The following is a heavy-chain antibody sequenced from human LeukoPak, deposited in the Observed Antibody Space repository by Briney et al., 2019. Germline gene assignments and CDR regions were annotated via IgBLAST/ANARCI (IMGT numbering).Heavy chain of an antibody. CDR1: GYTFTGYY. CDR2: INPNSGGT. J-gene: IGHJ5*02. Sequence: GASVKVSCKASGYTFTGYYMHWVRQAPGQGLEWMGWINPNSGGTNYAQKFQGRVTMTRDTSISTAYMEPSRLRSDDTAVYYCARSRYSGYERWFDPWGQGTLVTVSS. CDR3: ARSRYSGYERWFDP. V-gene: IGHV1-2*02. D-gene: IGHD5-12*01.